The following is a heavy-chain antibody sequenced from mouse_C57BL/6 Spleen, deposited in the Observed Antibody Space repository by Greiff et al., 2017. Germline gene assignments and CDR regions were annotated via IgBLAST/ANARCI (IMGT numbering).Heavy chain of an antibody. CDR3: ASQLRLRYFDY. CDR2: INPNNGGT. Sequence: SGYTFTDYYMNWVKQSHGMSLEWIGDINPNNGGTSYNQKFKGKATLPVDKSSNTAYMELRSLTSEDSAVYYSASQLRLRYFDYWGQGTSLTVSS. D-gene: IGHD3-2*02. CDR1: GYTFTDYY. J-gene: IGHJ2*02. V-gene: IGHV1-26*01.